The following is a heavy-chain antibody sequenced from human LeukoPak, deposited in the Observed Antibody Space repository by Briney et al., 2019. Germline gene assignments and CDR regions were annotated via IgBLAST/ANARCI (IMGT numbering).Heavy chain of an antibody. J-gene: IGHJ4*02. D-gene: IGHD4-17*01. CDR1: GFTFADYA. V-gene: IGHV3-9*01. CDR3: AKDPYGDFESYFDY. Sequence: PGRSLRLSCAASGFTFADYAMHWVRQAPGKGLEWVSGITWNSGSVGYADSVKGRFTISRDNAKNSLHLQMNSLKAEDTALYYCAKDPYGDFESYFDYWAREPWSPSPQ. CDR2: ITWNSGSV.